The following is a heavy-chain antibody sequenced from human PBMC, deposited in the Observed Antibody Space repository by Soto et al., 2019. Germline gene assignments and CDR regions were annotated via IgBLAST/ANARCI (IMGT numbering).Heavy chain of an antibody. CDR2: IYYSGST. J-gene: IGHJ5*02. Sequence: PSETLSLTCTVSGGSIRGSDDYWGWIRQPPGKGLEWIGYIYYSGSTYYNPSLKSRVTISVDTSKNQFSLKLSSVTAADTAVYYCARERPDGSRLDPWGQGTLVTVSS. CDR1: GGSIRGSDDY. V-gene: IGHV4-30-4*08. CDR3: ARERPDGSRLDP. D-gene: IGHD6-13*01.